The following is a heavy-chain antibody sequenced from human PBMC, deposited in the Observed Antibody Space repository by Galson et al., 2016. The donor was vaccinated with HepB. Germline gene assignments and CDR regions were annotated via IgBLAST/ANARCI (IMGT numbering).Heavy chain of an antibody. Sequence: SLRLSCAASGFTFSSYGMSWVRQAPGKWLEWVSSISATGGSTYYADSLKGRFTISRGNSKDTLFLQMNSLRAEDTAVYYCAKDPYYYGSGASVFDSWGQGTLVTVSS. V-gene: IGHV3-23*01. D-gene: IGHD3-10*01. J-gene: IGHJ4*02. CDR3: AKDPYYYGSGASVFDS. CDR1: GFTFSSYG. CDR2: ISATGGST.